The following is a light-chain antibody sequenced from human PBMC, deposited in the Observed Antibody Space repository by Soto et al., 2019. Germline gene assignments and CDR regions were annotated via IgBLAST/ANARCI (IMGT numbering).Light chain of an antibody. CDR3: QQRSNCPPWT. Sequence: EIVLTQSPATLSLSPGERATLSCRASQSVSSYLAWYQQKPGQAPRLLIYDASNRATAIPARFSGSGSGTDFTLTISSLEPEDFAVYYCQQRSNCPPWTFGQGTKVEIK. J-gene: IGKJ1*01. CDR1: QSVSSY. CDR2: DAS. V-gene: IGKV3-11*01.